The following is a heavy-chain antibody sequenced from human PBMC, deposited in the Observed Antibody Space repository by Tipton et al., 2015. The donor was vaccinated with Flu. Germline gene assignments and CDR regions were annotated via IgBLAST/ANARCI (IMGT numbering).Heavy chain of an antibody. CDR1: GFSVTPKF. Sequence: GSLRLSCEASGFSVTPKFMSWVRQAPGKGLEWVSVIYSGGSTYYADSVKGRFTISRDNSKNTLYPQMNSLRAEDTAVYYCSGTQGTFDIWGQGTMVTVSS. V-gene: IGHV3-53*01. J-gene: IGHJ3*02. CDR3: SGTQGTFDI. D-gene: IGHD1-26*01. CDR2: IYSGGST.